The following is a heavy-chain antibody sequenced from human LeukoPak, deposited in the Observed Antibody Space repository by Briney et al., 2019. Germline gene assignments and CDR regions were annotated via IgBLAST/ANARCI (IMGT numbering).Heavy chain of an antibody. J-gene: IGHJ4*02. CDR3: AKDFKRDGNWEVDY. Sequence: GGSLRLSCATTGFTFRSYTMSWVRQAPGKGLEWVSTVDGDITQYTDSVRGRFTISRDNSKNTLYLQMNNVRAEDTAIDYCAKDFKRDGNWEVDYGGRGTRGTVSS. CDR2: VDGDIT. V-gene: IGHV3-23*05. CDR1: GFTFRSYT. D-gene: IGHD7-27*01.